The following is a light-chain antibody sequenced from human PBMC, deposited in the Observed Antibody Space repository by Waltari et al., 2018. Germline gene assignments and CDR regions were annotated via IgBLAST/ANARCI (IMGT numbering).Light chain of an antibody. V-gene: IGLV1-40*01. CDR2: GNT. J-gene: IGLJ3*02. CDR3: QSYDRSLSGWV. CDR1: SSNIVAGYD. Sequence: QSVLTQTPSVSGAPGQRVTISCTGRSSNIVAGYDVRWYQQLPGTAPKLLIYGNTKRPSGVPDRLSGSKSGSSASLAITGLQAEDEADYYCQSYDRSLSGWVFGGGTKLTVL.